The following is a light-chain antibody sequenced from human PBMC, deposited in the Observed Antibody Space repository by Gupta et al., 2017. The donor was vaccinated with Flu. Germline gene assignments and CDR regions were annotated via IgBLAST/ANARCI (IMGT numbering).Light chain of an antibody. CDR1: SNGYNY. J-gene: IGKJ5*01. V-gene: IGKV2-28*01. CDR3: MEARHTQVT. Sequence: SNGYNYLEWYLQKPGQSPQVLIDLGSKRVSGVPDRFSGSGSGTESTLKISRVVAEDVGIYHCMEARHTQVTCGQGPRPEIK. CDR2: LGS.